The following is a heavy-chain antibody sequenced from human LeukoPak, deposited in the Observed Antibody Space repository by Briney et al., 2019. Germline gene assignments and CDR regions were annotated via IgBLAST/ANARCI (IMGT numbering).Heavy chain of an antibody. J-gene: IGHJ5*02. V-gene: IGHV4-39*02. CDR2: IYYSGST. D-gene: IGHD1-1*01. CDR3: ARDIQLNWFDP. Sequence: KPGGSLRLSCAASGFTFSSYSMNWVRQPPGKGLEWIGSIYYSGSTYYNPSLKSRVTISVDTSKNQFSLKLSSVTAADTAVYYCARDIQLNWFDPWGQGTLVTVSS. CDR1: GFTFSSYSMN.